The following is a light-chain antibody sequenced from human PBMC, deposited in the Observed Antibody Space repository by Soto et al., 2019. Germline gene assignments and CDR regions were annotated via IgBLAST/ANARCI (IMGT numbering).Light chain of an antibody. CDR2: GAS. CDR3: QQYNNWLST. CDR1: QSVSSN. V-gene: IGKV3-15*01. Sequence: EIVMTQSPATLSVSPGERATLSCRASQSVSSNLAWYQQKPGQAPRLIIYGASTRATGIPARFSGSGSGTEFTLPISSLQSEDFAVYYCQQYNNWLSTFGGGTKVEIK. J-gene: IGKJ4*01.